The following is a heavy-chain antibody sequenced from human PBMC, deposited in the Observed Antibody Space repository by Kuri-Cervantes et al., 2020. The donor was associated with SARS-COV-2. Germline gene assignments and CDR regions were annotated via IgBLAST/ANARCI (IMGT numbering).Heavy chain of an antibody. CDR3: ARLRVDYGDYSRQYYFDY. CDR2: IYYSGST. CDR1: GFTFSDHY. D-gene: IGHD4-17*01. V-gene: IGHV4-38-2*01. Sequence: ESLKISCAASGFTFSDHYMDWVRQAPGKGLEWIGSIYYSGSTYYNPSLKSRVTISVDTSKNQFSLKLSSVTAADTAVYYCARLRVDYGDYSRQYYFDYWGQGTLVTVSS. J-gene: IGHJ4*02.